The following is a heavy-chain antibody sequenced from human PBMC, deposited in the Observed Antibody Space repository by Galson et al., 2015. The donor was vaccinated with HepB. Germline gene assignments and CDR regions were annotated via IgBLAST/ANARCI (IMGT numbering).Heavy chain of an antibody. J-gene: IGHJ4*02. CDR3: AKDKRDGYFDY. D-gene: IGHD5-24*01. CDR2: ISWNSGSI. Sequence: SLRLSCAASGFTFDDYAMHWVRQAPGKGLEWVSGISWNSGSIGYADSVKGRFTISRDNAKNSLYLQMNSLRAEDTALYYCAKDKRDGYFDYWGQGTLVTVSS. V-gene: IGHV3-9*01. CDR1: GFTFDDYA.